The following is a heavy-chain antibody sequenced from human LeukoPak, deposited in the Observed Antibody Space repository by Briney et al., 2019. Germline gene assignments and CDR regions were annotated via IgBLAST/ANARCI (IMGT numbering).Heavy chain of an antibody. J-gene: IGHJ4*02. CDR3: ARGLSGSPDY. CDR2: IHTSGIT. CDR1: GGSISSYY. Sequence: SETLSLTCTVSGGSISSYYWSWIRQPAGKGLEWIGHIHTSGITNYNPSLNSRVTMSADTSKNQFSLKLSSVTAADTAVYYCARGLSGSPDYWGQGTLVTVSS. V-gene: IGHV4-4*07. D-gene: IGHD1-26*01.